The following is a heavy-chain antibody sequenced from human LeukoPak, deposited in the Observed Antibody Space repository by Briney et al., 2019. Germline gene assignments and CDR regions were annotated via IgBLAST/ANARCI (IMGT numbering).Heavy chain of an antibody. CDR2: IKQDGSEK. D-gene: IGHD4-23*01. J-gene: IGHJ4*02. V-gene: IGHV3-7*05. Sequence: PGGSLRLSCTASGFTFRSYWMSWVRQAPGKGLEWVANIKQDGSEKYYVDSVKGRFSISRDNAKNSLYLQMNSLRAEDTAVYYCAANGGPFDFWGQGTLVTVSS. CDR1: GFTFRSYW. CDR3: AANGGPFDF.